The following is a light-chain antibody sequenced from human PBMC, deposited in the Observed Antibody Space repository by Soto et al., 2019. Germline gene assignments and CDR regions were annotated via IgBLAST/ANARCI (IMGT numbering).Light chain of an antibody. CDR2: AAS. CDR3: QLYGISPLFT. Sequence: ENVLTQSPGTLSLSPGERATLSCRASQDVSSTYLAWYQQKPGQAPRLLIYAASTRATGIPDRFSGSGSGADFTITISRLEHEDVAVYYCQLYGISPLFTFGPGTKVDIK. CDR1: QDVSSTY. V-gene: IGKV3-20*01. J-gene: IGKJ3*01.